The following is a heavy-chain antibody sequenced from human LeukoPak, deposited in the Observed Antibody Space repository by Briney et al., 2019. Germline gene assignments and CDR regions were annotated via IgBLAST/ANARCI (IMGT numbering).Heavy chain of an antibody. D-gene: IGHD2-2*01. CDR1: GGSISSYY. CDR2: IYYSGST. V-gene: IGHV4-59*12. J-gene: IGHJ4*02. CDR3: ARGLRSTSTVFDY. Sequence: PSETLSLTCTVSGGSISSYYWSWIRQPPGKGLEWIGYIYYSGSTNYNPSLKSRVTISVDTSKNQFSLKLSSVTAADTAVYYCARGLRSTSTVFDYWGQGTLVTVSS.